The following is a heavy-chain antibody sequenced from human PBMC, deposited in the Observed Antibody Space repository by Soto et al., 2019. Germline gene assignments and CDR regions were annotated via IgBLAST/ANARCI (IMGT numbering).Heavy chain of an antibody. CDR2: IIPIFGTA. CDR1: GGTFSSYP. J-gene: IGHJ4*02. CDR3: AREYGAAVAGTPFFDY. Sequence: SVQVSCNASGGTFSSYPISWVRQSPGQGLEWMGEIIPIFGTANYAQKFQGRVTITADESTSTDYMELSSLRSEDTAVYYCAREYGAAVAGTPFFDYWGQGTLVTVSS. D-gene: IGHD6-19*01. V-gene: IGHV1-69*13.